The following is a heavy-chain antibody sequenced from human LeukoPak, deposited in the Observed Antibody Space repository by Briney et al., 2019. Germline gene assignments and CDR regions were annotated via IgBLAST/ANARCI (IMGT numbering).Heavy chain of an antibody. CDR2: INPSGGST. CDR3: ARDLVDTAMVTQGYYYYYYMDV. V-gene: IGHV1-46*01. CDR1: GYTFTSYY. Sequence: ASVKVSCKASGYTFTSYYMHWVRQAPGQGLEWMGIINPSGGSTSYAQKFQGRVTMTRDTSTSTVYMELSGLRSEDTAVYYCARDLVDTAMVTQGYYYYYYMDVWGKGTAVTISS. D-gene: IGHD5-18*01. J-gene: IGHJ6*03.